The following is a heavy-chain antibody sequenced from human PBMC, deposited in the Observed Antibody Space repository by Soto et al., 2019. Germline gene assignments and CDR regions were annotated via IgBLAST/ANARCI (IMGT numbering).Heavy chain of an antibody. D-gene: IGHD3-3*01. Sequence: GGSLRLSCAASGFTFSSYSMNWVRQAPGKGLEWVSSISSSSSYISSSYIYYADSVKGRFTISRDNAKNTLYLQMNSLRAEDTAVYYCARTAQGGFGVVIDYYYYGMDVWGQGTTVTVSS. J-gene: IGHJ6*02. V-gene: IGHV3-21*01. CDR2: ISSSSSYISSSYI. CDR1: GFTFSSYS. CDR3: ARTAQGGFGVVIDYYYYGMDV.